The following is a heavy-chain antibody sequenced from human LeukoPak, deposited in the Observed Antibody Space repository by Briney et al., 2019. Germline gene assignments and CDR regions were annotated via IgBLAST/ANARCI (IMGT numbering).Heavy chain of an antibody. V-gene: IGHV5-51*01. J-gene: IGHJ5*02. D-gene: IGHD3-22*01. CDR2: IYPGDSDT. Sequence: GESLKISCKGTGYSFTSYWIGWVRQMPGKGLEWMGIIYPGDSDTRYSPSFQGQVTISADKSISTAYLQWSSLKASDTAMYYCARIYYDSSGYSTNWFDPWGQGTLVTVSS. CDR1: GYSFTSYW. CDR3: ARIYYDSSGYSTNWFDP.